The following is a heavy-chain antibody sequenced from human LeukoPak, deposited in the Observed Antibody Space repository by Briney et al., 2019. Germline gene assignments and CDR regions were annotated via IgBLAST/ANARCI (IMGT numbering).Heavy chain of an antibody. J-gene: IGHJ4*02. D-gene: IGHD5-18*01. Sequence: GGSLRLSCAATGFTFSSYAMSWVRQAPGKGLEWVSAISGSGGSTYYADSVKGRFTISRDNSKNTLYLQMNSLRAEDTAVYYCAKDWGYSYGYYFDYWGQGTLVTVSS. CDR1: GFTFSSYA. V-gene: IGHV3-23*01. CDR3: AKDWGYSYGYYFDY. CDR2: ISGSGGST.